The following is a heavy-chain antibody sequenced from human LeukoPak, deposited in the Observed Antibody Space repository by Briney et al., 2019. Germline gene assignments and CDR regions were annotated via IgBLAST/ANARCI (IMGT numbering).Heavy chain of an antibody. Sequence: GGSLRLSCAASGFTVSSNYMSWVRQAPGKGLEWVSVIYSGGSTYYADSVKGRFTISRDNSKNTLYLQMNSLRAEDTAVYYCAKGRYSNLKGGWFDPWGQGTLVTVSS. CDR2: IYSGGST. J-gene: IGHJ5*02. CDR3: AKGRYSNLKGGWFDP. V-gene: IGHV3-66*01. CDR1: GFTVSSNY. D-gene: IGHD4-11*01.